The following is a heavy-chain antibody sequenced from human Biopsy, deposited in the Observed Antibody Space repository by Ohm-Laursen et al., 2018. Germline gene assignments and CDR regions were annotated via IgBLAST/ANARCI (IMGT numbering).Heavy chain of an antibody. D-gene: IGHD3-22*01. V-gene: IGHV4-31*01. J-gene: IGHJ5*02. CDR2: IFNSANT. CDR3: ARGDYFDSNGYFWFDP. CDR1: GGSISSGGSY. Sequence: TLSLTCIVSGGSISSGGSYWSWIRQRPGKGLEWIGYIFNSANTYYNPSLKNLITISGDTSKNQFSLKLNSVTAADTAVHYCARGDYFDSNGYFWFDPWGQGTLVTVSS.